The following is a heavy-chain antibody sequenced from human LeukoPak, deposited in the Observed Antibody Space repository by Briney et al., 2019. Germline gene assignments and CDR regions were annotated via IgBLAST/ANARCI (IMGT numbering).Heavy chain of an antibody. CDR2: IIPIFGTA. CDR3: ARAPYYGSGSYHLVY. CDR1: GGTFSSYA. J-gene: IGHJ4*02. Sequence: GASVKVSCKASGGTFSSYAISWVRQAPGQGLEWMGGIIPIFGTANYAQKFQGRVTITADKSTSTAYMELSSLRSEDTAVYYCARAPYYGSGSYHLVYWGQGALVTVSS. V-gene: IGHV1-69*06. D-gene: IGHD3-10*01.